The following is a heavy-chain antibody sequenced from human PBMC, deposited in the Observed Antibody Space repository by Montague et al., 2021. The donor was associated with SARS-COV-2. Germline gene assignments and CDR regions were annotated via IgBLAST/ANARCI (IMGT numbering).Heavy chain of an antibody. Sequence: SETLSLTCAVHGGSFSGYLWSWIRQPPVKGLEWIGQINHSGNTNYNPSLMSRVTISVDMSQSQFSLKLSSVTAADTAVYYCARGGSSSSGVYWGQGTLVTVSS. V-gene: IGHV4-34*01. CDR3: ARGGSSSSGVY. CDR1: GGSFSGYL. D-gene: IGHD6-6*01. CDR2: INHSGNT. J-gene: IGHJ4*02.